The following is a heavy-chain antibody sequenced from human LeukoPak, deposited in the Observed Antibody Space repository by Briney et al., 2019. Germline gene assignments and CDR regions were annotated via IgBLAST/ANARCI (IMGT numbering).Heavy chain of an antibody. CDR3: ARTLRSSWYLLDWFDP. CDR1: GTPIDAGY. Sequence: SETLSLTCAVSGTPIDAGYWSWFRQAPGNGLQWIGEIYYTGTTNHNPSLKSRVTMSIDVMKDELSLKVTSVTAADTAVYYCARTLRSSWYLLDWFDPWGQGTLVTVSS. D-gene: IGHD6-13*01. V-gene: IGHV4-59*08. J-gene: IGHJ5*02. CDR2: IYYTGTT.